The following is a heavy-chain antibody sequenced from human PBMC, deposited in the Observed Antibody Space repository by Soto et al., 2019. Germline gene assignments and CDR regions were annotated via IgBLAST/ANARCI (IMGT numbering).Heavy chain of an antibody. Sequence: EVQLLESGGDLVQPGGSLRLACVASGFTFRGDAMSWVRQAPGKGLEWVSYVSGSGEMTHYADSVKGRFTISRDNSKNMLYVPMETMRVDETAVYYWARSEMTYTWTDWGQGTLVTVSS. D-gene: IGHD1-20*01. CDR2: VSGSGEMT. CDR1: GFTFRGDA. CDR3: ARSEMTYTWTD. V-gene: IGHV3-23*01. J-gene: IGHJ4*02.